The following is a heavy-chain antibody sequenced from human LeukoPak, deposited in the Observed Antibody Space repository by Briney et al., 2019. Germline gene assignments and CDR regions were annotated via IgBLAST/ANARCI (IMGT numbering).Heavy chain of an antibody. D-gene: IGHD4-23*01. CDR2: ICWNSGSI. Sequence: SLRLSCAASGFTFDDYAMHCVRQAPGKGLEWVSGICWNSGSIGYADSVKGRFTISRDNAKNSLFLQMNSLRAEDTAFYFCAKGDDYGGNSYFDYWGQGTLVTVSS. J-gene: IGHJ4*02. CDR1: GFTFDDYA. CDR3: AKGDDYGGNSYFDY. V-gene: IGHV3-9*01.